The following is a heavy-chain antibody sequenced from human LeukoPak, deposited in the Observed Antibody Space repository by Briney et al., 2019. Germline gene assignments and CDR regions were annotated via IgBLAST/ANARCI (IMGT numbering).Heavy chain of an antibody. D-gene: IGHD5-18*01. CDR1: GGSFSGYY. Sequence: KPSETLSHTCAVYGGSFSGYYWSWIRQPPGKGLEWIGEINHSGSTNYNPSLKSRVTISVDTSKNQFSLKLSSVTAADTAVYYCARGLVGYSYGAWGQGTLVTVSS. CDR3: ARGLVGYSYGA. CDR2: INHSGST. J-gene: IGHJ4*02. V-gene: IGHV4-34*01.